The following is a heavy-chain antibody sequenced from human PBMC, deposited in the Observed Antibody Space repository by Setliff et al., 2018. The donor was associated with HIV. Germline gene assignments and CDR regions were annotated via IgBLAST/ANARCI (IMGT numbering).Heavy chain of an antibody. CDR1: GFTFSTSW. J-gene: IGHJ4*02. CDR2: VNEDGSVK. V-gene: IGHV3-7*01. CDR3: AKDRPHMASALNY. D-gene: IGHD2-21*01. Sequence: GGSLRLSCVVSGFTFSTSWMTWVRQAPGEGLEWVANVNEDGSVKNYVDSVKGRFTISRDNAKNSLYLEMDSLRADDTAIYYCAKDRPHMASALNYWGQGTLVTRLL.